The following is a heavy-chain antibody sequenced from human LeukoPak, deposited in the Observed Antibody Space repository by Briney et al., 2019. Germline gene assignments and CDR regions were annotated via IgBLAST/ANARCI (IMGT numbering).Heavy chain of an antibody. D-gene: IGHD3-10*01. CDR2: IYYSGST. J-gene: IGHJ4*02. CDR1: GGSISSYY. CDR3: ARQQYYGSGAAGY. Sequence: SETLSLTCTVSGGSISSYYWSWIRQPPGKGLEWIGYIYYSGSTNYNPSLKGRVTISVDTSKNQFSLKLSSVTAADTAVYYCARQQYYGSGAAGYWGQGTLVTVSS. V-gene: IGHV4-59*01.